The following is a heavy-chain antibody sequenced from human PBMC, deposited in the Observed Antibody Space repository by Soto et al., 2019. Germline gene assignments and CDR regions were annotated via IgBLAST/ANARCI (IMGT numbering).Heavy chain of an antibody. CDR1: GGAISSGGYY. D-gene: IGHD2-8*01. CDR3: ARAVERGVYCDY. V-gene: IGHV4-31*03. Sequence: QVKLQESGPGLVKPSQTLSLTCPVSGGAISSGGYYWSWIRQHPGKGLEWSGYIYYSGSTYYNPTLKSRVTLSVDTSKNQFSLKLSSVTAADTAVYYSARAVERGVYCDYRGQGTLVTVSS. J-gene: IGHJ4*02. CDR2: IYYSGST.